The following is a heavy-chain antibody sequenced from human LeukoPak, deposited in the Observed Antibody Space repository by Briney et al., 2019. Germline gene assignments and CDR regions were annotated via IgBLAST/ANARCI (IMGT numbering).Heavy chain of an antibody. CDR1: GYTFTSYY. CDR2: MNPNSGNT. V-gene: IGHV1-8*02. D-gene: IGHD3/OR15-3a*01. J-gene: IGHJ6*03. Sequence: GASVKVSCKASGYTFTSYYMNWVRQATGQGLEWMGWMNPNSGNTGYAQNFQGRVTMTMNTSITTAYMELSSLRSEDTAVYYCARALSWTTESYYYMDVWGKGTTVTVSS. CDR3: ARALSWTTESYYYMDV.